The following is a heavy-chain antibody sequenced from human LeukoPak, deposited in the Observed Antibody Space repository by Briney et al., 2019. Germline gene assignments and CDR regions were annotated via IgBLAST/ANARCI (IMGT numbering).Heavy chain of an antibody. CDR2: VYYSGST. V-gene: IGHV4-59*11. Sequence: SETLSLTCTVSGGSIGSHCYNWVRRPPEKGLKWIGCVYYSGSTNYNPSLKSRSVDTSKNQFSLNLNSVTAADTAVYYCARGVRLWSQGTLVTVSS. CDR1: GGSIGSHC. D-gene: IGHD3-10*01. J-gene: IGHJ4*02. CDR3: ARGVRL.